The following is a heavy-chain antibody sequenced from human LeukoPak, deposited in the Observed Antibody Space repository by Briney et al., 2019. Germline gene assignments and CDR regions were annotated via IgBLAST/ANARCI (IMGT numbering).Heavy chain of an antibody. CDR3: ARDGGSGSGMDV. V-gene: IGHV1-46*01. J-gene: IGHJ6*02. CDR1: GYTFTSYY. D-gene: IGHD3-10*01. CDR2: INPGGGST. Sequence: ASVKVSCKASGYTFTSYYMHWVRQAPGQGLEWTGIINPGGGSTSYAQKFQGRVTMTRDTSTSTVYMELSSLRSEDTAVYYCARDGGSGSGMDVWGQGTTVTVSS.